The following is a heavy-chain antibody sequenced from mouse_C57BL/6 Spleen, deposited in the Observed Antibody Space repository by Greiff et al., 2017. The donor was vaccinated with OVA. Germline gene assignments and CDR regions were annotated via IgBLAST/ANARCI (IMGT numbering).Heavy chain of an antibody. Sequence: VQLQQSGAELVKPGASVKISCKASGYAFSSYWMNWVKQRPGKGLEWIGQIYPGDGDTNYNGKFKGKATLTADKSSSTAYMQLSSLTSEDSAVYFCARDPVARAMDYWGQGTSVTVSS. CDR1: GYAFSSYW. D-gene: IGHD1-1*01. J-gene: IGHJ4*01. V-gene: IGHV1-80*01. CDR2: IYPGDGDT. CDR3: ARDPVARAMDY.